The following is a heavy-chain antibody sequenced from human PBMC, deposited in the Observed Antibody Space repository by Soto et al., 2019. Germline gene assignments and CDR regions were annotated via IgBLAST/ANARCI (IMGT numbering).Heavy chain of an antibody. CDR1: GFTFSSYA. V-gene: IGHV3-30-3*01. CDR2: ISYDGSNK. D-gene: IGHD4-17*01. J-gene: IGHJ6*02. CDR3: ARDLCVSTVTQGVCVEYYYGMDV. Sequence: PGGSLRLSCAASGFTFSSYAMHWVRQAPGKGLEWVAVISYDGSNKYYADSVKGRFTISRDNSKNTLYLQMNSLRAEDTAVYYCARDLCVSTVTQGVCVEYYYGMDVWGQGTTVTVSS.